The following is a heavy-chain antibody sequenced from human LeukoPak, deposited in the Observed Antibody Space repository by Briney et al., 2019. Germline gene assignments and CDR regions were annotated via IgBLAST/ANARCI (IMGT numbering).Heavy chain of an antibody. CDR3: ATDLGSPRIAAVGQMGY. J-gene: IGHJ4*02. Sequence: GASVKVSCKVSGYTLTELSMHWVRQAPGKGLEWMGGFDPEDGETIYAQKFQGRVTMTEDTSTDTAYMELSSLRSEDTAVYYCATDLGSPRIAAVGQMGYWGQGTLVTVSS. CDR2: FDPEDGET. D-gene: IGHD6-13*01. CDR1: GYTLTELS. V-gene: IGHV1-24*01.